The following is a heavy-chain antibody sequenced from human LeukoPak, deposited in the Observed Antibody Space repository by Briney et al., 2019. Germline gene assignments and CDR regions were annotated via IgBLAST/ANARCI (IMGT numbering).Heavy chain of an antibody. CDR1: GGSISTDY. CDR2: IYYSGST. Sequence: PSENLSLTCTVSGGSISTDYWSWIRQPPGKGLEWIGYIYYSGSTNCNPSLKSRVTISLDTSKNQFSLKLSSVTAADTAVYYCARGTSGYYYASDYWGQGTPVTVSS. V-gene: IGHV4-59*08. D-gene: IGHD3-22*01. J-gene: IGHJ4*02. CDR3: ARGTSGYYYASDY.